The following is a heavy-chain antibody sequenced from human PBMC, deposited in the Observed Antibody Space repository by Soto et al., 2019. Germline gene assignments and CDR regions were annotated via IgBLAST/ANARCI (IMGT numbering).Heavy chain of an antibody. V-gene: IGHV1-69*06. CDR1: GGTFSSYA. J-gene: IGHJ4*02. Sequence: GASVKVSCKASGGTFSSYAISWVRQAPGQGLEWMGGIIPIFGTANCAQKFQGRVTITADKSTSTAYMELSSLRSEDTAVYYCAREGDYYGSGSYFDYWGQGTLVTVSS. CDR3: AREGDYYGSGSYFDY. CDR2: IIPIFGTA. D-gene: IGHD3-10*01.